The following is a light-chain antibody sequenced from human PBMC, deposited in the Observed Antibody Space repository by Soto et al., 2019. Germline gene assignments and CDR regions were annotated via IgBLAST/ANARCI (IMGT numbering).Light chain of an antibody. Sequence: AIQLTQSPSSLSASVGDRVTITCRASQGIRSALGWYQQKPGKVPKLLIYAASTLQSGVPSRFSGSGFGTDFTLTINSPQPEDFATYYCLLDYAYFWAFGQWNKADIK. V-gene: IGKV1-6*01. J-gene: IGKJ1*01. CDR3: LLDYAYFWA. CDR2: AAS. CDR1: QGIRSA.